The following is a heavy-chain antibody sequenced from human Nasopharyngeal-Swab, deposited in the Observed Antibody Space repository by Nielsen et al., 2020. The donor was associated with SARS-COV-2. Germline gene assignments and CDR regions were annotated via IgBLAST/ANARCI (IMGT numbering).Heavy chain of an antibody. J-gene: IGHJ3*02. CDR1: GYTFTSYD. V-gene: IGHV1-2*02. Sequence: ASVKVSCKASGYTFTSYDINWARQAPGQGLEWMGWINPNSGGTNYAQKFQGRVTMTRDTSISTAYMELSRLRSDDTAVYYCARDDLTAYDAFDIWGQGTMVTVSS. CDR2: INPNSGGT. D-gene: IGHD7-27*01. CDR3: ARDDLTAYDAFDI.